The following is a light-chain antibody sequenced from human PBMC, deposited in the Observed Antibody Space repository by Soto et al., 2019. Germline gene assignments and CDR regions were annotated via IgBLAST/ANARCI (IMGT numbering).Light chain of an antibody. CDR2: GAS. V-gene: IGKV1-5*01. J-gene: IGKJ1*01. CDR1: QSISTS. CDR3: QHYITYST. Sequence: DIQMTQSPSTLSASVGDTVTITCRASQSISTSLAWYQQKPGKAPNLLISGASTLEDGVPSRFRGSGSGTEFTLTITSLQTDDFATYFCQHYITYSTFGQGTRVEIE.